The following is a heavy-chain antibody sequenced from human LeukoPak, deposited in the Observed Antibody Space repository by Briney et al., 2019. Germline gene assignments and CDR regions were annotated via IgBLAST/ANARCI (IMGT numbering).Heavy chain of an antibody. CDR1: GFTLSSYA. J-gene: IGHJ6*03. D-gene: IGHD3-9*01. V-gene: IGHV3-23*01. CDR2: ISDSGNT. CDR3: AKDGGEYYDILTGYYPRLYYMDV. Sequence: PGGSLRLSCAASGFTLSSYAMSWVRQAPGKGLEWVSAISDSGNTYHADSVKGRFTISRDSSKNTLYLQMNSLRAEDTAVYYCAKDGGEYYDILTGYYPRLYYMDVWGKGTTVTISS.